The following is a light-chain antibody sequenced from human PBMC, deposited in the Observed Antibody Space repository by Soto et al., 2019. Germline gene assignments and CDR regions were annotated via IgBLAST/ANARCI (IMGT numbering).Light chain of an antibody. V-gene: IGKV1-5*03. CDR2: KAS. Sequence: TCRASQTISSWLAWYQQKPGKAPKLLIYKASTLKSGVPSRFSGSGSRKASNLTIRRPQPADFATHPCQHYHSSSEALGPGTQVDI. CDR1: QTISSW. J-gene: IGKJ1*01. CDR3: QHYHSSSEA.